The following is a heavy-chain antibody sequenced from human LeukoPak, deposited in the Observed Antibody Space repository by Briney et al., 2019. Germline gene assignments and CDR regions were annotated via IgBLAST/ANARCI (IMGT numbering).Heavy chain of an antibody. V-gene: IGHV1-18*04. CDR2: ISAYNGNT. CDR3: ARDLGSLDILTGYPFDY. J-gene: IGHJ4*02. D-gene: IGHD3-9*01. CDR1: GYTFTSYG. Sequence: GASVKVSCKASGYTFTSYGISWVRQAPGQGLEWMGWISAYNGNTNYAQKLQGRVTMTTDTSTSTAYMELRSLRSDDTPVYYCARDLGSLDILTGYPFDYWGQGTLVTVSS.